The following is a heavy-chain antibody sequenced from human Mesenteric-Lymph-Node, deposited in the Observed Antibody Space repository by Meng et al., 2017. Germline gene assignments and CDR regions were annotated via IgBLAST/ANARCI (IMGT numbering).Heavy chain of an antibody. CDR2: IWYDGSNK. D-gene: IGHD3-9*01. J-gene: IGHJ4*02. CDR1: GFTFSSYG. V-gene: IGHV3-33*01. Sequence: GGSLRLSCAASGFTFSSYGMHWVRQAPGKGLEWVAVIWYDGSNKYYADSVKGRFTISRDNSKNTLYLQMNSLRAEDTAVYYCARSYYDILTGYPTPFDYWGQGTLVTVSS. CDR3: ARSYYDILTGYPTPFDY.